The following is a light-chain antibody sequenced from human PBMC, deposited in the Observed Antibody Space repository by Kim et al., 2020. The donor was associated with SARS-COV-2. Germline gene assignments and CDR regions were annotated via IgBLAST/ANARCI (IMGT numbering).Light chain of an antibody. CDR1: SLRSYY. CDR3: NSRDSSGTVV. CDR2: GKN. Sequence: ALGQTVRTTCQGDSLRSYYASGDQQKPGQAPVLVIYGKNNRPSGIPDRFSGSSSGNTASLTITGAQAEDEADYYCNSRDSSGTVVFGGGTQLNVL. J-gene: IGLJ2*01. V-gene: IGLV3-19*01.